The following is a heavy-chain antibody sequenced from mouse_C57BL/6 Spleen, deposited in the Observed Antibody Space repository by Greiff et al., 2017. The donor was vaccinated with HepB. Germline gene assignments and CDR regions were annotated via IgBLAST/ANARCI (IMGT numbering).Heavy chain of an antibody. CDR1: GFTFSDYY. J-gene: IGHJ2*01. CDR2: INYDGSST. Sequence: EVMLVESEGGLVQPGSSMKLSCTASGFTFSDYYMAWVRQVPEKGLEWVANINYDGSSTYYLDSLKSRFIISRDNAKNILYLQMSSLKSEDTATYYCARDGYYLDYWGQGTTLTVSS. V-gene: IGHV5-16*01. CDR3: ARDGYYLDY.